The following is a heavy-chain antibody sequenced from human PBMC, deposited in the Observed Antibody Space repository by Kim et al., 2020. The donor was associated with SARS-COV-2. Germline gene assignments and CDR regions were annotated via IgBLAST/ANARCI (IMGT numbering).Heavy chain of an antibody. CDR3: ARGLGAMAPLDY. J-gene: IGHJ4*02. Sequence: SETLSLTCAVYGGSFSGYYWSWIRQPPGKGLEWIGEINHSGSTNYNPSLKSRVTISVDTSKNQFSLKLSSVTAADTAVYYCARGLGAMAPLDYWGQGTLVTVSS. CDR1: GGSFSGYY. D-gene: IGHD5-18*01. V-gene: IGHV4-34*01. CDR2: INHSGST.